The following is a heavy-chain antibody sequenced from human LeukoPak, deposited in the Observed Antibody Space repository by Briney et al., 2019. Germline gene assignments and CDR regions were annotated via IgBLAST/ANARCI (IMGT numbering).Heavy chain of an antibody. J-gene: IGHJ6*03. CDR1: GGSISSYY. CDR3: ARATPTSLWTISLYYYYVDV. Sequence: SETLSLTCTVSGGSISSYYWSWIRQPPGKGLEWIGYIYYSGSTNYNPSLKSRVTISVDTSKNQFSLKLSSVTAADTAVYYCARATPTSLWTISLYYYYVDVWGKGTTVTVSS. V-gene: IGHV4-59*12. D-gene: IGHD2-2*01. CDR2: IYYSGST.